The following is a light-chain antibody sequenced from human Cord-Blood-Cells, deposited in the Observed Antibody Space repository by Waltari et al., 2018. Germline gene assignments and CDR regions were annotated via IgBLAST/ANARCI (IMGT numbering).Light chain of an antibody. CDR1: QSVSSN. CDR3: QQYNNWPRT. Sequence: EIVMTQSPATLPVSQGAGAPLSCRASQSVSSNLAWYQQKPGQAPRLLIYGASTRATGIPARFSGSGSGTEFTLTISSLQSEDFAVYYCQQYNNWPRTFGQGTKVEIK. J-gene: IGKJ1*01. V-gene: IGKV3-15*01. CDR2: GAS.